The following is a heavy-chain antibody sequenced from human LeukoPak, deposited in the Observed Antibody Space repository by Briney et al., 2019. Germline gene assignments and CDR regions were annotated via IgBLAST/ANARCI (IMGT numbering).Heavy chain of an antibody. D-gene: IGHD3-9*01. CDR1: GYSISSGYY. CDR2: IYHSGST. CDR3: AREGYDILTGYSNFDY. J-gene: IGHJ4*02. V-gene: IGHV4-38-2*02. Sequence: SETLSLTCAVSGYSISSGYYWGWIRQPPGKGLEWIGSIYHSGSTYYNPSLKSRVTISVDTSKNQFSLKLSSVTAADTAVYYCAREGYDILTGYSNFDYWGQGTLVTVSS.